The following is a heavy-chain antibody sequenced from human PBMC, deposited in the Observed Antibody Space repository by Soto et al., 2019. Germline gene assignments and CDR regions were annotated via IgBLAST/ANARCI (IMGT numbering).Heavy chain of an antibody. Sequence: WASVKVSCKASGGTLSSYAISWVRQAPGQGLEWMGGIIPIFGTANYAQKFQGRVTITADKSTSTAYMELSSLRSEDTAVYYCAREGLDSSGPHNWFDPWGQGTLVTVSS. V-gene: IGHV1-69*06. D-gene: IGHD3-22*01. J-gene: IGHJ5*02. CDR3: AREGLDSSGPHNWFDP. CDR2: IIPIFGTA. CDR1: GGTLSSYA.